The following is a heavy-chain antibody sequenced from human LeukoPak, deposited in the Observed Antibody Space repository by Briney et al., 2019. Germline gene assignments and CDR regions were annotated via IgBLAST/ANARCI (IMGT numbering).Heavy chain of an antibody. Sequence: SETLSLTCTVSGGSISSYYWSWIRQPPGKGLEWIGYIYYSGSTNYNPSLKSRVTISVDTSKNQFSLKLSSVTTADTAVYYCARHSTSMVNYGMDVWGHAATVTVSS. CDR1: GGSISSYY. J-gene: IGHJ6*02. D-gene: IGHD5-18*01. CDR3: ARHSTSMVNYGMDV. V-gene: IGHV4-59*08. CDR2: IYYSGST.